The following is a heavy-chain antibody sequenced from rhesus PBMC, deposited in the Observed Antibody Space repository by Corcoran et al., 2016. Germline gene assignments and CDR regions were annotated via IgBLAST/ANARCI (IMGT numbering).Heavy chain of an antibody. CDR3: ATWYSSWSFDY. J-gene: IGHJ4*01. D-gene: IGHD6-13*01. V-gene: IGHV4S10*01. Sequence: QVQLQESGPGVVKPSETLSFTCAVSGGSISDSYRWSWIRQPPGKGLEWIGYIYGSSTSTNYNPSLNSRVTISKVTSKNHFSLRLSSVTAADTAVYYCATWYSSWSFDYWGQGVPVTVSS. CDR1: GGSISDSYR. CDR2: IYGSSTST.